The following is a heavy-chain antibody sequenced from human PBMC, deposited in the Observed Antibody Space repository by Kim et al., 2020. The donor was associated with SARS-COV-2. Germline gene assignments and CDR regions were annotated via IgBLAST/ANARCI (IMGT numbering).Heavy chain of an antibody. CDR3: AREPGDGYNLWDAFDI. Sequence: KFQGRVTITADESMSTAYMELSSLRSEDTAVYYCAREPGDGYNLWDAFDIWGQGTMVTVSS. D-gene: IGHD5-12*01. V-gene: IGHV1-69*01. J-gene: IGHJ3*02.